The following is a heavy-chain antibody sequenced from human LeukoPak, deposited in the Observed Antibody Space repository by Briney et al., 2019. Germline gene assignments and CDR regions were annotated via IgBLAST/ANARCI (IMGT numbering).Heavy chain of an antibody. CDR2: IYYSGST. V-gene: IGHV4-39*07. D-gene: IGHD4-17*01. CDR1: GGSISSGSYY. CDR3: ARHGDYGLHYYGMDV. J-gene: IGHJ6*02. Sequence: SQTLSLTCTVSGGSISSGSYYWSWIRQPAGKGLEWIGSIYYSGSTYYNPSLKGRVTISVDTSKNQFSLKLSSVTAADTAVYYCARHGDYGLHYYGMDVWGQGTTVTVSS.